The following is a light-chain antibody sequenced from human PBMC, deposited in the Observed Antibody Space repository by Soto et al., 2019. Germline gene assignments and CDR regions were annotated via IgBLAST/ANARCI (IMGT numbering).Light chain of an antibody. CDR2: AAS. CDR1: QSISSY. Sequence: DLQMTQSPSSLSASVGDRVTITCRASQSISSYLNWYQQKPGKAPKLLIHAASTLQSGVPSRFSGSGSGTDFSLTISSLQPEDFAIYYCQQSYSTPPMYTFGQGTKLEIK. CDR3: QQSYSTPPMYT. J-gene: IGKJ2*01. V-gene: IGKV1-39*01.